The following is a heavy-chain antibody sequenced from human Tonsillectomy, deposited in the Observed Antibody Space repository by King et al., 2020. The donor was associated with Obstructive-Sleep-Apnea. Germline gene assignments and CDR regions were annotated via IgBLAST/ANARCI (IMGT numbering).Heavy chain of an antibody. CDR1: GGSISSYY. V-gene: IGHV4-59*01. J-gene: IGHJ4*02. Sequence: QLQESGPGLVKPSETLSLTCTVSGGSISSYYWSWIRQPPGKGLEWIGYIYYSGSTNYNPSLKSRVTISVDTSKNQFSLKLSSVTAADTAVYYCARASKEWLRRYYFDYWGQGTLVTVSS. D-gene: IGHD5-12*01. CDR3: ARASKEWLRRYYFDY. CDR2: IYYSGST.